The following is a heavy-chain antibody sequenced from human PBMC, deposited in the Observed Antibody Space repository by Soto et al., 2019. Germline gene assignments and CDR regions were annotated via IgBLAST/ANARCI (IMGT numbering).Heavy chain of an antibody. D-gene: IGHD2-15*01. CDR3: VKHAHGLDGVAFGY. Sequence: EVQLVESGGGLVQPGGSLRLSCSASGFIFSESTIYWVRQVPGKGLEAISAVSTSGRSTYYADSVKDRFTISRDNSKNTLFLKMGSLRPEDTAIYYCVKHAHGLDGVAFGYWCQGTQVTVAS. J-gene: IGHJ4*02. V-gene: IGHV3-64D*06. CDR1: GFIFSEST. CDR2: VSTSGRST.